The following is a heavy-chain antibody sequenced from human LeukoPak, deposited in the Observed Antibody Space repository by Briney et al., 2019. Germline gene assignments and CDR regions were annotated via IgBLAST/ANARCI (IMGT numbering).Heavy chain of an antibody. D-gene: IGHD5-18*01. CDR1: GFTFSSYA. Sequence: PGGSLRLSCAASGFTFSSYAMSWVRQAPGKGLEWVSAISGSGGSTYYADSVKGRFTISRDNSKNTPYLQMNSLRAEDTAVYYCAKDGARSPSYGLPYYFDYWGQGTLVTVSS. CDR3: AKDGARSPSYGLPYYFDY. CDR2: ISGSGGST. V-gene: IGHV3-23*01. J-gene: IGHJ4*02.